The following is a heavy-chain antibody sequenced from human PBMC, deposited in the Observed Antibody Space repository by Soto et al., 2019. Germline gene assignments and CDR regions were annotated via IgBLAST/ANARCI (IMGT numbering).Heavy chain of an antibody. Sequence: GGSLRLSCAASGFTFSSSWMHWVRQAPGKGLVWVSRVSGDGSSTNYADSVKGRFTISRDNAKNTLYLQMNSLRAEDTAVYYCARDLGRYCSGGSCYSDAFDIWGQGTMVTVS. D-gene: IGHD2-15*01. CDR1: GFTFSSSW. V-gene: IGHV3-74*01. CDR3: ARDLGRYCSGGSCYSDAFDI. CDR2: VSGDGSST. J-gene: IGHJ3*02.